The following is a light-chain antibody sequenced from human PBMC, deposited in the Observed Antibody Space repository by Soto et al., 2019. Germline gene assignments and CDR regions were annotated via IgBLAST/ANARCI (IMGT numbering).Light chain of an antibody. CDR2: ADN. J-gene: IGLJ1*01. CDR3: SSYTDNRSYV. V-gene: IGLV1-40*01. CDR1: SSNIGAGYD. Sequence: QPVLTQTPSVSGAPGQKITMSCTGSSSNIGAGYDVHWYQQIPGAAPRLLIYADNNRPSGVPDRFSASKSGTSASLAITGLQGEDEANYYCSSYTDNRSYVFGAGTKLTVL.